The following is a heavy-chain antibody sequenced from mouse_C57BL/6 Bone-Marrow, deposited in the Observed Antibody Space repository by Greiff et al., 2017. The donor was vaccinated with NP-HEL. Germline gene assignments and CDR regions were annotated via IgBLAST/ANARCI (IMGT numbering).Heavy chain of an antibody. Sequence: LVESGPELVKPGASVKISCKASGYAFSSSWMNWVKQRPGKGLEWIGRIYPGDGDTNYNGKFKGKATLTADKSSSTAYMQLSSLTSEDSAVYFCARKGVTVVAHWYFDVWGTGTTVTVSS. CDR1: GYAFSSSW. CDR2: IYPGDGDT. V-gene: IGHV1-82*01. J-gene: IGHJ1*03. CDR3: ARKGVTVVAHWYFDV. D-gene: IGHD1-1*01.